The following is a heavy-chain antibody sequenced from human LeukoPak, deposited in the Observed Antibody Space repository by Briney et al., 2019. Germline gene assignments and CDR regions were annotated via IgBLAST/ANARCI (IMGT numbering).Heavy chain of an antibody. CDR2: IRYDGSNK. D-gene: IGHD3-22*01. J-gene: IGHJ4*02. CDR1: GFTFSSYG. V-gene: IGHV3-30*02. Sequence: PGGSLRPSCAASGFTFSSYGMHWVRQAPGKGLEWVAFIRYDGSNKYYADSVKGRFTISRDNSKNTLYLQMNSLRAEDTAVYYCAKEASYYYDSSGYTDYWGQGTLVTVSS. CDR3: AKEASYYYDSSGYTDY.